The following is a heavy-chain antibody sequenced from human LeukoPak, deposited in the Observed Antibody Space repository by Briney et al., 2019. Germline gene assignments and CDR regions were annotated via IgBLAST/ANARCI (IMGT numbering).Heavy chain of an antibody. D-gene: IGHD7-27*01. CDR1: GGSISNYY. CDR3: ARAPPNWEDAFDI. V-gene: IGHV4-59*01. CDR2: IYYSGST. J-gene: IGHJ3*02. Sequence: SETLSLTCTVSGGSISNYYWSWIRQPPGKGLEWIGYIYYSGSTKFNPSLKSRVTISVDTSINQFSLKPSSVTAADTAIYFCARAPPNWEDAFDIWGQGTMVTVSS.